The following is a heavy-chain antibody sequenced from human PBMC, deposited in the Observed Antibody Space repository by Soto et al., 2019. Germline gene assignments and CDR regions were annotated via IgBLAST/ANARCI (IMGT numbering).Heavy chain of an antibody. CDR1: GFTFTNYA. CDR3: ASNPTLDF. Sequence: QVQLVQSGAEVEKPGASVKLSCKTSGFTFTNYAIQWVRQAPGQRLEWLGWINVGNGNTRYSQKCQDRVTMTRDTSATTAYMELSSLRSEDTAVYYCASNPTLDFWGQGTLVTVSS. J-gene: IGHJ4*02. V-gene: IGHV1-3*01. CDR2: INVGNGNT.